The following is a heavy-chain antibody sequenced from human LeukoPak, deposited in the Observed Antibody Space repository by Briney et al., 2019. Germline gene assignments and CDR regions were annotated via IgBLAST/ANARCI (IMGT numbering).Heavy chain of an antibody. Sequence: SETLSLTCAVYGGSFSAYYWSWIRQPPGKGLEWIGEIYHDGNTNYNPSLKSRVTISVETSNNHFSLKLSSVTAADTAMYYCARLDITTTWYAFDYWGQGTLVTVSS. CDR1: GGSFSAYY. D-gene: IGHD5-12*01. J-gene: IGHJ4*02. CDR3: ARLDITTTWYAFDY. V-gene: IGHV4-34*01. CDR2: IYHDGNT.